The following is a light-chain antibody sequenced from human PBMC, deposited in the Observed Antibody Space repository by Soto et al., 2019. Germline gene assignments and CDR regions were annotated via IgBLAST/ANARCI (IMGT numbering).Light chain of an antibody. Sequence: DIQMTQSPSTLSASVGDRVTITCRASQSISSWLAWYQQKPGKAPKILIYDASSLESGVPSRFSGSGSGTEFTLTISNLQPEDFATYSCQQTYSTPFTFGPGTKVDIK. CDR3: QQTYSTPFT. V-gene: IGKV1-5*01. CDR1: QSISSW. CDR2: DAS. J-gene: IGKJ3*01.